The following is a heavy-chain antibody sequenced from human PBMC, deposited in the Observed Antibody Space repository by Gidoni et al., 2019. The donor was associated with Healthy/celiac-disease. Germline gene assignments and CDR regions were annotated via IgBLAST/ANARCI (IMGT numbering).Heavy chain of an antibody. CDR2: IIPIFGTA. CDR3: EGYCSSTSCDTSFDY. V-gene: IGHV1-69*01. J-gene: IGHJ4*02. CDR1: VGTFSSYA. D-gene: IGHD2-2*02. Sequence: QVQLVQSGAEVKKPGSSVKVSCKASVGTFSSYAISWVRQAPGQGREWMGGIIPIFGTANYAQKFQGRVTITADESTSTAYMELSSLRSEDTAVYYCEGYCSSTSCDTSFDYWGQGTLVTVSS.